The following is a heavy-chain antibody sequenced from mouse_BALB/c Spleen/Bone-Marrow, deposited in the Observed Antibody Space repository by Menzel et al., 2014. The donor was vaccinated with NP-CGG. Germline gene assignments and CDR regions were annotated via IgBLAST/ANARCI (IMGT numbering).Heavy chain of an antibody. Sequence: LVESGGSLKLSCAASGFDFSTFWMSWVRQAPGKGLEWIGEINPDRSTINYRPSLKDKFIISRDNAKNTLYLLMSKVRSEDTALYYCARLHYYGYGAYWGQGTLVTVSA. CDR1: GFDFSTFW. V-gene: IGHV4-1*02. D-gene: IGHD1-2*01. CDR2: INPDRSTI. CDR3: ARLHYYGYGAY. J-gene: IGHJ3*01.